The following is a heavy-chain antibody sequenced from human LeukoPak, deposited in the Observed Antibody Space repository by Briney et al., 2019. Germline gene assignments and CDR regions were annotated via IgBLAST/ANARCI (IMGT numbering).Heavy chain of an antibody. D-gene: IGHD1-26*01. CDR1: GGSISTYY. V-gene: IGHV4-59*01. CDR2: IYYSGSA. J-gene: IGHJ4*02. CDR3: ARKGGSYSFDY. Sequence: SETLSLTCTVSGGSISTYYWSWIRHPPGEGLEWMGYIYYSGSANYNPYSKSRGTIPVAASTTKTSLKLSAVPAADTAVYYCARKGGSYSFDYWGQGTLVTVSS.